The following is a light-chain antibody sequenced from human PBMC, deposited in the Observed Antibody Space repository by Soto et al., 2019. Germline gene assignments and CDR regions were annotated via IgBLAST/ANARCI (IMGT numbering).Light chain of an antibody. CDR1: QGISTY. V-gene: IGKV1-39*01. Sequence: DIQMTRSPSSLSASVGDRVTITCRASQGISTYLVWYQQRQGRAPKLLIYAASSLLSGVPSRFSGSGSGTDFTLTISSLQPEDFATYYCQQSYRTPYTFGQGTKLETK. CDR2: AAS. CDR3: QQSYRTPYT. J-gene: IGKJ2*01.